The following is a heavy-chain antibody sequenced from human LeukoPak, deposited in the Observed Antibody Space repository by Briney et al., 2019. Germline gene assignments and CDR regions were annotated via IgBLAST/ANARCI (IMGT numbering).Heavy chain of an antibody. CDR3: ARLAPPIVVVPATYYFDY. J-gene: IGHJ4*02. D-gene: IGHD2-2*01. CDR1: GGSFSGYY. V-gene: IGHV4-34*01. Sequence: KPSETLSLTCAVYGGSFSGYYWSWIRQPPGKGLEWIGEINHSGSTNYNPSLRSRVTISVDTSKNQFSLKLSSVTAADTAVYYCARLAPPIVVVPATYYFDYWGQGTLVTVSS. CDR2: INHSGST.